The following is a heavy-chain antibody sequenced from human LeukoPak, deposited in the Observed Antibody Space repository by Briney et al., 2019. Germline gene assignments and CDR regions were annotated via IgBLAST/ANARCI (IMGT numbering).Heavy chain of an antibody. J-gene: IGHJ3*02. CDR1: GYTFTCYY. CDR3: ARDMVYGDYARGAFDI. Sequence: ASVKVSCKASGYTFTCYYMHWVRQAPGQGLEWMGIINPSGGSTSYAQKFQGRVTMTRDMSTSTVYMELSSLRSEDTAVYYCARDMVYGDYARGAFDIWGQGTMVTVSS. D-gene: IGHD4-17*01. CDR2: INPSGGST. V-gene: IGHV1-46*01.